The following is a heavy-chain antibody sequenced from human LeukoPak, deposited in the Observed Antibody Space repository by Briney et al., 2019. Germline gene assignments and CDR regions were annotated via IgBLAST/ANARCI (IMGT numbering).Heavy chain of an antibody. CDR2: IIPIFGTA. Sequence: HRASVKVSCKACVGTFSSYAISWVRQAPGQGLEWMGGIIPIFGTANYAQKFQGRVTITTDESTSTAYMELSSLRSEDTAVYYCAGSLGNRRFDPWGQGTLVTVSS. CDR3: AGSLGNRRFDP. D-gene: IGHD1-14*01. J-gene: IGHJ5*02. CDR1: VGTFSSYA. V-gene: IGHV1-69*05.